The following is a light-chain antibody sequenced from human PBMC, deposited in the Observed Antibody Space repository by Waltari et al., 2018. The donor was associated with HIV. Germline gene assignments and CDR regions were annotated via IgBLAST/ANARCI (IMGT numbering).Light chain of an antibody. V-gene: IGLV1-51*01. Sequence: QSVLAQPPSVSAAPGQRVTISCSGCRSNVGLYSVSWSHHPPGTAPKLLIYDNYKRPSGIPDRFSGSKSGTSATLGITGLQTGDEADYYCATWDDSLNVWVFGGGTKLTVL. CDR1: RSNVGLYS. CDR3: ATWDDSLNVWV. J-gene: IGLJ3*02. CDR2: DNY.